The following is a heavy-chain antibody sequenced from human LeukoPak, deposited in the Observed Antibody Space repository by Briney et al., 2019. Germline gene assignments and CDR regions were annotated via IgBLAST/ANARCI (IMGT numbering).Heavy chain of an antibody. CDR3: ARNHYCTNGVCYYFDY. Sequence: SQTLSLTCTASGGSISSGSYYWSWIRQPAGKGLEWIGRIYTSGSTNYNPSLKSRVTISVDTSKNQFSLKLSSVTAADTAVYYCARNHYCTNGVCYYFDYWGQGTLVTVSS. CDR1: GGSISSGSYY. D-gene: IGHD2-8*01. CDR2: IYTSGST. V-gene: IGHV4-61*02. J-gene: IGHJ4*02.